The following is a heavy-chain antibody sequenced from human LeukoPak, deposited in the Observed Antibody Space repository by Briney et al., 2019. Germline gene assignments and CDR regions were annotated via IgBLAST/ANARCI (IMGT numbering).Heavy chain of an antibody. Sequence: PGGSLRLSCAASGFTFSDYAMTWVRQAPGKGLEWVSGIRAGGGSTNFADSVRGRFTLSTDNSKNTLYLQMNSLRAEDAAMYYCAKDGVSGMGFDPWGQGTLVTVSS. CDR3: AKDGVSGMGFDP. J-gene: IGHJ5*02. D-gene: IGHD3-10*01. V-gene: IGHV3-23*01. CDR1: GFTFSDYA. CDR2: IRAGGGST.